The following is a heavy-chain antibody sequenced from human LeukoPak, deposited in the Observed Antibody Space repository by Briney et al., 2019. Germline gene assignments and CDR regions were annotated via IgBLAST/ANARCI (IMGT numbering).Heavy chain of an antibody. CDR1: GYTFTGYY. V-gene: IGHV1-2*02. CDR2: INPNSGGT. Sequence: ASVKVSCKASGYTFTGYYMHWVRQAPGQDGQGLEWMGWINPNSGGTNYAQKFQGRVTMTRDTSISTAYMELIRMRSDDTAVYYCARGAYSSSPLPRGDDAFDIWGQGTMVTVSS. J-gene: IGHJ3*02. D-gene: IGHD6-6*01. CDR3: ARGAYSSSPLPRGDDAFDI.